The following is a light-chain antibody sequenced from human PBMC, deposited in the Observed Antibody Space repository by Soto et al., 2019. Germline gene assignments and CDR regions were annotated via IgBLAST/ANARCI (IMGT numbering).Light chain of an antibody. CDR2: DAS. CDR3: QQYGGSPPST. J-gene: IGKJ5*01. Sequence: EIILTQSPGTLSLSPGERATLSCRASQTVTSNYLAWYQRKPGQAPRLLIYDASSRAAGIPDRFSGSGSGTDFTLTISRLEPEDFAVYYCQQYGGSPPSTFGQGTRLDIE. CDR1: QTVTSNY. V-gene: IGKV3-20*01.